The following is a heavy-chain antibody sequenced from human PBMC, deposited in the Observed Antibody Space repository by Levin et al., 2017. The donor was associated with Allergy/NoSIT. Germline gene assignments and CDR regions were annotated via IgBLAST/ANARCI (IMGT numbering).Heavy chain of an antibody. V-gene: IGHV4-34*01. CDR1: GGSFSGYY. J-gene: IGHJ4*02. CDR2: INHSGST. D-gene: IGHD3-22*01. Sequence: SCAVYGGSFSGYYWSWIRQPPGKGLEWIGEINHSGSTNYNPSLKSRVTISVDTSKNQFSLKLSSVTAADTAVYYCARALGYYYDSSEWFDYWGQGTLVTVSS. CDR3: ARALGYYYDSSEWFDY.